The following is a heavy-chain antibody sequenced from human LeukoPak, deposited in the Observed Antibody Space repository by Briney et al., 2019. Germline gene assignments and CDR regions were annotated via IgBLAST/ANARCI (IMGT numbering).Heavy chain of an antibody. CDR2: IYSSEST. D-gene: IGHD1-1*01. CDR1: GVSTNTDY. V-gene: IGHV4-4*07. CDR3: ARGPGPLQLERLEAFDV. J-gene: IGHJ3*01. Sequence: SETLSLTCTVSGVSTNTDYWGWIRQPAGKGVEWLGRIYSSESTDYNPSLISRITMSLDTSQNQFSLSLKSVTAADTAIYYCARGPGPLQLERLEAFDVWGRGTVVTVSS.